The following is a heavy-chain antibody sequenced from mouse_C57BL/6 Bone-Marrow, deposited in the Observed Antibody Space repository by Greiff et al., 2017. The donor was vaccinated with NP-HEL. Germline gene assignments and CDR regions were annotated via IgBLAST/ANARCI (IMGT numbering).Heavy chain of an antibody. CDR3: AKTLYYYGSSLGYFDV. V-gene: IGHV2-5*01. J-gene: IGHJ1*03. CDR1: GFSLTSYG. CDR2: IWRGGST. Sequence: LVESGPGLVQPSQSLSITCTVSGFSLTSYGVHWVRQSPGKGLEWLGVIWRGGSTDYNAAFMSRLSITKDNSKSQVFFKMNSLQADDTAIYYCAKTLYYYGSSLGYFDVWGTGTTVTVSS. D-gene: IGHD1-1*01.